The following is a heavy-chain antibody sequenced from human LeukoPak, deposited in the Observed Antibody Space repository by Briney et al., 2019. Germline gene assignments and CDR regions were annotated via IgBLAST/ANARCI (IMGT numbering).Heavy chain of an antibody. CDR3: ATSTDAKIAPFDH. J-gene: IGHJ4*02. Sequence: SETLSLTCTVSGVSMSAFQWSWVRQSPEKGLEWIGCVNTKGETNYNPSLKSRVITSVDTSKSQFSLRLTSVTAADTAVYYCATSTDAKIAPFDHWGRGALVTVSS. CDR2: VNTKGET. D-gene: IGHD2-8*01. CDR1: GVSMSAFQ. V-gene: IGHV4-4*09.